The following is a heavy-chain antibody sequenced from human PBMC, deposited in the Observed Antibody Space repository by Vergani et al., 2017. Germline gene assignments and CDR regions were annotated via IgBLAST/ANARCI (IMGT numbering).Heavy chain of an antibody. V-gene: IGHV1-69*12. D-gene: IGHD3-10*01. CDR3: AGGIAFRRFGELYPVTHYYYNGMDV. CDR1: GGTFSSYA. J-gene: IGHJ6*02. CDR2: IIPIFGTA. Sequence: QVQLVQSGAEVKKPGSSVKVSCKASGGTFSSYAISWVRQAPGQGLEWVGGIIPIFGTANYAQKCQGRVTITVDESTSTACLELSSLRSEDTAVDYCAGGIAFRRFGELYPVTHYYYNGMDVWGQGTTVTVSS.